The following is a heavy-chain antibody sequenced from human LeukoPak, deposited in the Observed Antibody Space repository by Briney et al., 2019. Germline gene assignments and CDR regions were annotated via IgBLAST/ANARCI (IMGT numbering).Heavy chain of an antibody. CDR1: GYTFTGYY. CDR3: ARYYNRYCSGGSCYSAYYYYGMDV. CDR2: INPNSGGT. J-gene: IGHJ6*02. V-gene: IGHV1-2*06. D-gene: IGHD2-15*01. Sequence: GASVKVSCKASGYTFTGYYMHWVRQAPGQGLEWMGRINPNSGGTNYAQKFQGRVTMTRDTSISTAYMELSRLRSDDTAVYYCARYYNRYCSGGSCYSAYYYYGMDVWGQGTTVTVSS.